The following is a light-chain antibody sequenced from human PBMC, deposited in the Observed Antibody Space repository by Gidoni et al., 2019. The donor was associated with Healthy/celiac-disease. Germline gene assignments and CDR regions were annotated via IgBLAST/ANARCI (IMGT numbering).Light chain of an antibody. J-gene: IGKJ5*01. Sequence: ATLSLSPGERATLSCRASQSVSSYLAWYQQKPGQAPRLLIYDASNRATGIPARFSGSGSGTDFTLTISSLEPEDFAVYYCQQRSNWPGGAFGQGTRLEIK. CDR3: QQRSNWPGGA. CDR1: QSVSSY. CDR2: DAS. V-gene: IGKV3-11*01.